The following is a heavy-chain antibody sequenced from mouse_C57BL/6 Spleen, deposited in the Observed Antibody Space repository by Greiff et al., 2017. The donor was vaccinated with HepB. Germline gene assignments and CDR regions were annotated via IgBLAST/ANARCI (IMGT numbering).Heavy chain of an antibody. J-gene: IGHJ4*01. CDR2: IRSKSNNYAT. CDR1: GFSFNTYA. D-gene: IGHD1-1*02. CDR3: VRHYGYAMDY. Sequence: EVQLMESGGGLVQPKGSLKLSCAASGFSFNTYAMNWVRQAPGKGLEWVARIRSKSNNYATYYADSVKDRFTISRDDSESMLYLQMNNLKTEDTAMYYCVRHYGYAMDYWGQGTSVTVSS. V-gene: IGHV10-1*01.